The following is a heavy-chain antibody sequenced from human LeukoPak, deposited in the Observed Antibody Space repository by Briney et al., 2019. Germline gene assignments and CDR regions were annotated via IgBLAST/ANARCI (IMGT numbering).Heavy chain of an antibody. CDR1: GFTFSNAW. Sequence: PGGSLRLSCAASGFTFSNAWMSWVRQAPGKGLEWVGRIKSKTDGGTTDYAAPVKGRFTISRDDSKNTLYLQMNSLKTEDTAVYYCTTQPILKVGATVDHWGQGTLVTVSS. CDR2: IKSKTDGGTT. J-gene: IGHJ4*02. D-gene: IGHD1-26*01. CDR3: TTQPILKVGATVDH. V-gene: IGHV3-15*01.